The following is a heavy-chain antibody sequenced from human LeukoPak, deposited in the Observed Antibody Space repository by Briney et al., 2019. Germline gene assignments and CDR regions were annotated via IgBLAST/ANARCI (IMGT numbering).Heavy chain of an antibody. CDR1: GGSISSSSYY. CDR2: IYYSGST. V-gene: IGHV4-39*07. D-gene: IGHD3-22*01. CDR3: ARASYYYYDSSGYYSYYFDY. Sequence: SETLSLTCTVSGGSISSSSYYWGWIRQPPGKGLEWIGSIYYSGSTYYNPSLKSRVTISVDTSKNQFSLKLSSVTAADTAVYYCARASYYYYDSSGYYSYYFDYWGQGTLVTVSS. J-gene: IGHJ4*02.